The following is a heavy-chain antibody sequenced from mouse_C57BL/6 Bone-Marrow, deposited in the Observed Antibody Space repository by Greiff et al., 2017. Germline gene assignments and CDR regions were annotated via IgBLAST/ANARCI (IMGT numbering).Heavy chain of an antibody. J-gene: IGHJ1*03. V-gene: IGHV1-64*01. CDR2: IHPNSGST. CDR1: GYTFTSYW. Sequence: QVQLQQPGAELVKPGASVKLSCKASGYTFTSYWMHWVKQRPGQGLEWIGMIHPNSGSTNYNEKLQSKATLTVDKSSSTAYMRLSSLTSEDASVYDCAKREVVGYFDVGGTGTTVTVSS. D-gene: IGHD1-1*01. CDR3: AKREVVGYFDV.